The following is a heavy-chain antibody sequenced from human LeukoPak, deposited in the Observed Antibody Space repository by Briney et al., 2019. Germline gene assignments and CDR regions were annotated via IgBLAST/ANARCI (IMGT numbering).Heavy chain of an antibody. Sequence: GVSLRLSCAASGFTFRSAWVSWVRQAPGKGLEWGGRIKSKTDGGTTDYAAPVKGRFTISRDDSKNTLYLQMNSLKTEDTAVYYCTTDFSLLQAGATGDYFDYWGQGTLVTVSS. CDR3: TTDFSLLQAGATGDYFDY. D-gene: IGHD1-26*01. CDR2: IKSKTDGGTT. J-gene: IGHJ4*02. V-gene: IGHV3-15*01. CDR1: GFTFRSAW.